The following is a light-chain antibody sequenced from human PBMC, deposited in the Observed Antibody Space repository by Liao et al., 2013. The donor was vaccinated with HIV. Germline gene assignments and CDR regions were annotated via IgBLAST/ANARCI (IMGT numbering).Light chain of an antibody. CDR3: QAWDSGSAV. J-gene: IGLJ1*01. Sequence: SYELTQPPSVSVAPGKTATIPCEGNSVGSKSVHWYQHQPGRAPVVVIFYDTDRPSGIPERFSGSNSGNRATLTISGTQAVDEADYYCQAWDSGSAVFGTGTKVTVL. CDR2: YDT. V-gene: IGLV3-21*01. CDR1: SVGSKS.